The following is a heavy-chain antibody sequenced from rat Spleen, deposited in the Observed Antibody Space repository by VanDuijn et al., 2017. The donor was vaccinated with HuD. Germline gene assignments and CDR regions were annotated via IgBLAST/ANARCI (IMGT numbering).Heavy chain of an antibody. CDR3: ARGTIPAIPFDY. CDR1: GFTFSDYN. Sequence: EVQLVESGGGLVQPGRSLKLSCAASGFTFSDYNMAWARQAPKKGLEWVATISYDGSSTYYRDSVKGRFTISRDNAKSTLYLQMDSLRSEDSAIYYCARGTIPAIPFDYWGQGVMVTVSS. CDR2: ISYDGSST. V-gene: IGHV5-7*01. D-gene: IGHD1-2*01. J-gene: IGHJ2*01.